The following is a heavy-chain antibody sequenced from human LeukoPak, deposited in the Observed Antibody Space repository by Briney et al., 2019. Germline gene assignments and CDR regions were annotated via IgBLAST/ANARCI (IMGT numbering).Heavy chain of an antibody. CDR2: ISSSGSDI. Sequence: GGSLRLSCGASGFTFSSYAMNWVRQAPGKGLEWVAYISSSGSDIYYAESVKGRFTISRDKAKNSLYLQMNRLRAEDTPVYYCASRNQYCGGDCFWAFDIWGQGTMVTVSS. CDR3: ASRNQYCGGDCFWAFDI. V-gene: IGHV3-21*01. D-gene: IGHD2-21*02. J-gene: IGHJ3*02. CDR1: GFTFSSYA.